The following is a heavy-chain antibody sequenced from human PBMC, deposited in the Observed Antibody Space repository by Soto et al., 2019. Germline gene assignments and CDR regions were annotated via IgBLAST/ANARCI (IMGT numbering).Heavy chain of an antibody. D-gene: IGHD5-12*01. V-gene: IGHV2-5*02. Sequence: QITLKESGPTLVKPTQTLTLTCTFSGFSLSTSGVGVGWIRQPPGKALEWLALIYWDDDKRYSPSLKSRLTITKDNSKNQVVLTMTNMDPVDTATYYCAHSRRISGYEYYYYYYGMDVWGQGTTVTVSS. CDR3: AHSRRISGYEYYYYYYGMDV. CDR2: IYWDDDK. J-gene: IGHJ6*02. CDR1: GFSLSTSGVG.